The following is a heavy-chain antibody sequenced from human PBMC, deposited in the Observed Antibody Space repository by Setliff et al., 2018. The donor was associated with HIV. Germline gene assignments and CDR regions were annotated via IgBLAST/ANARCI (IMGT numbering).Heavy chain of an antibody. CDR2: LYVSGDT. CDR3: ALTGHRLPRGYMDV. V-gene: IGHV4-4*07. CDR1: DDPISSYY. J-gene: IGHJ6*03. Sequence: LSLTCSVTDDPISSYYWSWVRQPAGKGLEWIGRLYVSGDTNYNPSLKSRVTMSLDTSKKHFSLNLKSVTAADTAVYYCALTGHRLPRGYMDVWGKGTTVTVSS. D-gene: IGHD6-25*01.